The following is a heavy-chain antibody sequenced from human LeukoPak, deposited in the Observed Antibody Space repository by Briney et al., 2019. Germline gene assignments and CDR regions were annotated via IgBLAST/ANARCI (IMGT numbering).Heavy chain of an antibody. D-gene: IGHD1-26*01. CDR2: ISGSGGST. Sequence: PGGSLRLSCAASGFTFSSYAMSWVRQAPGKGLEWVSSISGSGGSTYYADSVKGRFTISRDNSKNTLYLQVNSLRAEDTAVYYCATSSTYSGSLIDYWGQGTLVSVSS. CDR3: ATSSTYSGSLIDY. J-gene: IGHJ4*02. CDR1: GFTFSSYA. V-gene: IGHV3-23*01.